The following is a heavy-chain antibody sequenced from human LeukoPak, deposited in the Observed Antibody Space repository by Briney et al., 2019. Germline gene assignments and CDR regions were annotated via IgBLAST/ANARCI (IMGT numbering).Heavy chain of an antibody. CDR1: GYTFTGYY. J-gene: IGHJ4*02. CDR2: INPNSGGT. D-gene: IGHD3-10*01. V-gene: IGHV1-2*02. Sequence: ASVKVSCKASGYTFTGYYMHWVRQAPGQGLEWMGWINPNSGGTNYAQKFQGRVTMTRDTSISTAYMELSRLRSDDTAVYYCARVIVRGDTFDYWGQGTLVTDSS. CDR3: ARVIVRGDTFDY.